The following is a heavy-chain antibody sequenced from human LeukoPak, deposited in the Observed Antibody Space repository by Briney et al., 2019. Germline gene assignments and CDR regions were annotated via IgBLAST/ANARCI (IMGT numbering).Heavy chain of an antibody. CDR1: GFTFSNYA. CDR3: AKSHGSGSYYRPDDFDF. V-gene: IGHV3-23*01. J-gene: IGHJ4*02. D-gene: IGHD3-10*01. Sequence: PGGSLRLSCAASGFTFSNYAMSWVRQAPGKGLEWVSVISDSGGSTYHADSVKGRFTISRDNSKNTLYLQMNSLRAEDTAVYYCAKSHGSGSYYRPDDFDFWGQGTLVTVSS. CDR2: ISDSGGST.